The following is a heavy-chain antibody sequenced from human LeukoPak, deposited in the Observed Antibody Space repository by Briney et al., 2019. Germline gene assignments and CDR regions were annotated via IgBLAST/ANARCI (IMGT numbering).Heavy chain of an antibody. D-gene: IGHD3-22*01. CDR1: GFTFSDYY. V-gene: IGHV3-11*01. Sequence: GGSLRLSCAASGFTFSDYYMSWIRQAPGKGLEWVSYISSSSSTIYYADSVKGRFTISRDNSKNTLYLQMNSLRAEDTAVYYCAKTPLNYYDSSGSMGYFDYWGQGTLVTVSS. J-gene: IGHJ4*02. CDR2: ISSSSSTI. CDR3: AKTPLNYYDSSGSMGYFDY.